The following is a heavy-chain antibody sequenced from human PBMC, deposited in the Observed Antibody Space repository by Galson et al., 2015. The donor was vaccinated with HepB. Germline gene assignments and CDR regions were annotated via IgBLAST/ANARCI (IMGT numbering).Heavy chain of an antibody. CDR2: IYYSGST. D-gene: IGHD6-19*01. Sequence: SETLSLTCTASGGSISSYYWSWIRQPPGKGLEWIGYIYYSGSTNYNPSLKSRVTISVDTSKNQFSLKLSSVTAADTAVYYCARLSSSGWYVADYWGQGTLVTVSS. CDR1: GGSISSYY. J-gene: IGHJ4*02. V-gene: IGHV4-59*08. CDR3: ARLSSSGWYVADY.